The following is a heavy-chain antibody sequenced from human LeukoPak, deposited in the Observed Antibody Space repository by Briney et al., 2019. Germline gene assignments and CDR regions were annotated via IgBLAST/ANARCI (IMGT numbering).Heavy chain of an antibody. V-gene: IGHV3-15*01. CDR2: IKSKTDGGTP. CDR1: GFTFSDAW. J-gene: IGHJ4*02. Sequence: GGSLRLSCVASGFTFSDAWMSWVRQAPGKGLEWVGRIKSKTDGGTPDYAAPVKGRFTISRDDSKNTLYLQMNSLKTEDTAVYYCTTFGVTPPAASYFDYWGQGALVTVSS. CDR3: TTFGVTPPAASYFDY. D-gene: IGHD3-3*01.